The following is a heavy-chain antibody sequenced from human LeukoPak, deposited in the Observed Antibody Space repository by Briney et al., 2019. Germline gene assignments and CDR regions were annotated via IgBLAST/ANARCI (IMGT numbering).Heavy chain of an antibody. CDR3: ARELSDY. Sequence: ASVKVSCKASGYILTSYYMHWVRQAPGQGLEWMGIINPSGGSTSYAQKFQGRVTMTRDTSTSTVYMELRSLRAEDTAVYYCARELSDYWGQGTLVTVSS. CDR2: INPSGGST. J-gene: IGHJ4*02. V-gene: IGHV1-46*01. CDR1: GYILTSYY.